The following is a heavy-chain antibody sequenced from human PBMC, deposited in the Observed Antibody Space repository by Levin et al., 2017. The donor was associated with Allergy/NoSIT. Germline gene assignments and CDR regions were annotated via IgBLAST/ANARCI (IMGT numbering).Heavy chain of an antibody. D-gene: IGHD6-19*01. CDR2: ISGSGGST. V-gene: IGHV3-23*01. CDR3: AKGAGYSSGWHAEYFQH. Sequence: GESLKISCAASGFTFSSYAMSWVRQAPGKGLEWVSAISGSGGSTYYADSVKGRFTISRDNSKNTLYLQMNSLRAEDTAVYYCAKGAGYSSGWHAEYFQHWGQGTLVTVSS. J-gene: IGHJ1*01. CDR1: GFTFSSYA.